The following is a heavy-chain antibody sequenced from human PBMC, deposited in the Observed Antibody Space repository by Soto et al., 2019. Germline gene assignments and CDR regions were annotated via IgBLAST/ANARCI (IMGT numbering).Heavy chain of an antibody. CDR1: GFTFSSYW. J-gene: IGHJ4*02. CDR3: ARDSTIFGVVIMRGDY. D-gene: IGHD3-3*01. V-gene: IGHV3-7*01. CDR2: IKQDGSEK. Sequence: EVQLVESGGGLVQPGGSLRLSCAASGFTFSSYWMSWVRQAPGKGLEWVANIKQDGSEKYYVDSVKGRFTISRDNAKNSLYLQMNSLRAEDTAVYYCARDSTIFGVVIMRGDYWGQGTLVTVSS.